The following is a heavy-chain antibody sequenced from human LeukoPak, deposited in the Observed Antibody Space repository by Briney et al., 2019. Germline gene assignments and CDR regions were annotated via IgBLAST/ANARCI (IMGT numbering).Heavy chain of an antibody. J-gene: IGHJ6*02. CDR2: IIPIFGTA. CDR1: GGTFSSYA. CDR3: ARGPLYCSSTSCYADYYYYGMDV. V-gene: IGHV1-69*13. Sequence: GASVKVSCKASGGTFSSYAISWVRQAPGQGLEWMGGIIPIFGTANYAQKFQGRVTTTADESTSTAYMELSSLRSEDTAVYYCARGPLYCSSTSCYADYYYYGMDVWGQGTTVTVSS. D-gene: IGHD2-2*01.